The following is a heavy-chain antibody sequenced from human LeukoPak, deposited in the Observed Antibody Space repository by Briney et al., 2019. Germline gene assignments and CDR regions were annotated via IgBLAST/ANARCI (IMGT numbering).Heavy chain of an antibody. CDR3: AREVWGAVAGLDY. V-gene: IGHV3-23*01. D-gene: IGHD6-19*01. Sequence: GGSLRLSCAASGFTFSSYAMSWVRQAPGKGLEWVSAISGSGGSTYYADSVKGRFTISRDNSKNTLYLQMNSLRAEDTAMYYCAREVWGAVAGLDYWGQGTLVTVSS. J-gene: IGHJ4*02. CDR1: GFTFSSYA. CDR2: ISGSGGST.